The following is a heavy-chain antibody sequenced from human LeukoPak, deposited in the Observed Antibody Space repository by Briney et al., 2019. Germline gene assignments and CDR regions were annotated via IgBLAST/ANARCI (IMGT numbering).Heavy chain of an antibody. CDR1: GFTFSSYW. CDR2: INSDGSST. CDR3: ASPASTSWLYRFDY. J-gene: IGHJ4*02. V-gene: IGHV3-74*01. Sequence: GGSLRLSCAASGFTFSSYWMHWVRQAPGKGLVWVSRINSDGSSTSYADSVKGRFTISRDNAKNTLYLQMNSLRAEETAVYYCASPASTSWLYRFDYWGQGTLVTVSS. D-gene: IGHD2-2*02.